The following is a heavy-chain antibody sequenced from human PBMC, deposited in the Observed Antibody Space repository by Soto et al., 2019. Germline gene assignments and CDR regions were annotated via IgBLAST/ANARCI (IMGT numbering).Heavy chain of an antibody. D-gene: IGHD3-10*01. CDR3: AKWFPGAVTNYYYYYMDV. J-gene: IGHJ6*03. CDR1: GFTFSSYA. V-gene: IGHV3-23*01. CDR2: ISGSGGST. Sequence: PGGSLRLSCAASGFTFSSYAMSWVRQAPGKGLEWVSAISGSGGSTYYADSVKGRFTISRDNSKNTLYLQMNSLRAEDTAVYYCAKWFPGAVTNYYYYYMDVWGKGTTVTVSS.